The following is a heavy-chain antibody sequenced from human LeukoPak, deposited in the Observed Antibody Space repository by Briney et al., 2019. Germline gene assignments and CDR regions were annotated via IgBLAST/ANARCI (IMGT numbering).Heavy chain of an antibody. J-gene: IGHJ4*02. Sequence: SETLSLTCTVSGGSISSYYWSWIRQPPGKGLEWIGYIYYSGSTNCNPSLKSRVTISVDTSKNQFSLKLSSVTAADTAVYYCARSGYSAGFDYWGQGTLVTVSS. D-gene: IGHD5-18*01. V-gene: IGHV4-59*01. CDR3: ARSGYSAGFDY. CDR1: GGSISSYY. CDR2: IYYSGST.